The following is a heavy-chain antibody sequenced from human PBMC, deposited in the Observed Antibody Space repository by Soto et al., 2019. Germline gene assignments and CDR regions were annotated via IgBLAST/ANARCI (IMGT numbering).Heavy chain of an antibody. CDR1: GRIFSSFP. V-gene: IGHV1-69*06. D-gene: IGHD5-18*01. J-gene: IGHJ1*01. CDR2: VISASGSV. Sequence: QVQVVQSGAEVKKPGSSVKISCKASGRIFSSFPTSWVQQVPGQGLEWMGGVISASGSVTYAPKFQGRVTMTAVNSAGIGYMELTSLTSEDTAIYYCARVGSRDAYNYVLDQWGPGTMVTVSS. CDR3: ARVGSRDAYNYVLDQ.